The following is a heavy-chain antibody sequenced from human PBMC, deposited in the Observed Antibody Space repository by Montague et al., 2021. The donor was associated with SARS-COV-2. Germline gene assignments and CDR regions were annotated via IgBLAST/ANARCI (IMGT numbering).Heavy chain of an antibody. V-gene: IGHV6-1*01. J-gene: IGHJ4*02. CDR3: ARIPVGSKYYFDF. CDR1: GDSVSSNLAT. D-gene: IGHD2-2*01. CDR2: TYYRSKWYN. Sequence: CAISGDSVSSNLATWNWNRQSPSRRLEWLGRTYYRSKWYNDYAESVKSRITIDPDTSKHQFSLHLNSVTPEDTAVYYCARIPVGSKYYFDFWGQGTLVTVSS.